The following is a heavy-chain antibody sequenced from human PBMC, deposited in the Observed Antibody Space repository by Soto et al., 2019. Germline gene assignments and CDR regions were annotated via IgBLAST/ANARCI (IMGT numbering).Heavy chain of an antibody. J-gene: IGHJ6*02. Sequence: SETLSLTCTVSGGSISSGDYYWSWIRQPPGKGLEWIGYIYYSGSTYYNPSLKSRVTISVDTSKNQFSLKLSSVTAADTAVYYCARTPYCNNGVCYNKGYYYYGVEVWGQGTTVT. D-gene: IGHD2-8*01. CDR2: IYYSGST. CDR3: ARTPYCNNGVCYNKGYYYYGVEV. CDR1: GGSISSGDYY. V-gene: IGHV4-30-4*01.